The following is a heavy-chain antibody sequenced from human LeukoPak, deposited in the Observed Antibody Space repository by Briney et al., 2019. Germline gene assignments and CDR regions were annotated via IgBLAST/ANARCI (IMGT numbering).Heavy chain of an antibody. J-gene: IGHJ4*02. CDR2: ISPSGGST. D-gene: IGHD3-10*01. Sequence: GASVKVSCKASGYTLTRYYIHWVRQAPGQGLEWMGIISPSGGSTSNAQKFQGRVTMTGDTSTSTVYMELSSLRSEDTAVYYCARLGSGEDDGGWVDYWGQGTLVTVSS. CDR1: GYTLTRYY. V-gene: IGHV1-46*01. CDR3: ARLGSGEDDGGWVDY.